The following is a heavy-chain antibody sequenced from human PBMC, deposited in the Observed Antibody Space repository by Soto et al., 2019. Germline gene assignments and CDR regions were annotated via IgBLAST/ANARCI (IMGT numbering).Heavy chain of an antibody. CDR1: GYTFTSYG. CDR3: VSSDASGSSTTTYGGNFDS. CDR2: ISAYNGNT. V-gene: IGHV1-18*01. D-gene: IGHD2-2*01. Sequence: ASVKVSCKASGYTFTSYGISWVRQAPGQGLEWMGWISAYNGNTNYAQKLQGRVTMTTDTSTGTGYTELRSLRSGVKAVYYCVSSDASGSSTTTYGGNFDSWGHGTLVTVSS. J-gene: IGHJ5*01.